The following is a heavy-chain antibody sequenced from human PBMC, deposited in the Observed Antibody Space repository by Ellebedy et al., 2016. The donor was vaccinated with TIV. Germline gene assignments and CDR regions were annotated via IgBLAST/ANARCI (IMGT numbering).Heavy chain of an antibody. V-gene: IGHV3-13*01. D-gene: IGHD2-21*02. CDR2: IGTACDT. CDR3: ARVRFGDTAVDY. CDR1: RFTFSSYD. J-gene: IGHJ4*03. Sequence: GGSLRLSCAASRFTFSSYDMHWVRQGTGQGLEWVSAIGTACDTYYTGSVKGRFTISRENAKNSLYLQMNSLRAEDTAVYYCARVRFGDTAVDYWGQGTLVTVSS.